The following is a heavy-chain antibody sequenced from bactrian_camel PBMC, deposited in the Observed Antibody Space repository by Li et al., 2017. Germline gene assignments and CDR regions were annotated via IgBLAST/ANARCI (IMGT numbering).Heavy chain of an antibody. V-gene: IGHV3S1*01. CDR2: INSDGYSGGYNT. J-gene: IGHJ6*01. Sequence: HVQLVESGGGLVQPGGSLRLSCAASGFTLSSYRMYWVRQAPGKGLEWVSIINSDGYSGGYNTCYTDSVKGRFTISRDNAKNTLYLQLNSLKTEDTAMYYCVREQKSGDYAPAFGYWGQGTQVTVS. CDR3: VREQKSGDYAPAFGY. D-gene: IGHD4*01. CDR1: GFTLSSYR.